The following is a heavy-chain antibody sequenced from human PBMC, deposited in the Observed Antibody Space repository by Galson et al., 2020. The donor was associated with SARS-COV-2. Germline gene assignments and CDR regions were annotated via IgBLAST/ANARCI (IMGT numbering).Heavy chain of an antibody. CDR3: ARDPQSRTEGYNLLNH. V-gene: IGHV3-30*14. CDR1: GFTFNQYV. CDR2: ISLDGSRY. Sequence: GESLKISCTASGFTFNQYVMHWVRRAPGKGLEWLAVISLDGSRYYYSDSVKGRFSVSRDNSKDTFYLDMNSLTSEDTAVYYCARDPQSRTEGYNLLNHWGQGTLVTVSS. D-gene: IGHD1-1*01. J-gene: IGHJ4*02.